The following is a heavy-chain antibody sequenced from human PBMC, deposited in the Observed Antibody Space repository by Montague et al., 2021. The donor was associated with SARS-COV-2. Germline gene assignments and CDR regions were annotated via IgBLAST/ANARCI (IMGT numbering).Heavy chain of an antibody. D-gene: IGHD3-10*01. CDR2: IYYSGST. V-gene: IGHV4-59*08. CDR1: GGSINNYY. Sequence: SETLSLTCTVSGGSINNYYWSWIRQPPGGGLEWIGYIYYSGSTEXSPSLKSRVTISVDTSKNQFSVKLSSVTAADTAVYYCARPHGSGPGSDAFDIWGQGTMVTVSS. J-gene: IGHJ3*02. CDR3: ARPHGSGPGSDAFDI.